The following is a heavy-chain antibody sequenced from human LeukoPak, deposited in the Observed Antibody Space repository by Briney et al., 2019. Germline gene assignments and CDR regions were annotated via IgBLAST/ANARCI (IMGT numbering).Heavy chain of an antibody. CDR1: GFTLSDYY. Sequence: GGSLRLSCAASGFTLSDYYTSWIRQAPRKGLEWVSYISSSGSTIYCADSVKGRFTISRDNSKNTLYLHMNSLRAEDTAVYYCARALAADYWGQGTLVTVSS. V-gene: IGHV3-11*04. CDR2: ISSSGSTI. J-gene: IGHJ4*02. D-gene: IGHD6-13*01. CDR3: ARALAADY.